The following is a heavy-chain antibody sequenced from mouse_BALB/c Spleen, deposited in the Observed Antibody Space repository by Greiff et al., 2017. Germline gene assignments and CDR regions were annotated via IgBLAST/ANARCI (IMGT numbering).Heavy chain of an antibody. CDR2: IYPGDGDT. CDR1: GYAFSSYW. Sequence: QVQLQQSGAELVRPGSSVKISCKASGYAFSSYWMNWVKQRPGQGLEWIGQIYPGDGDTNYNGKFKGKATLTADKSSSTAYMQLSSLTSEDSAVYYCARGDYGSSYPAYWGQGTLVTVSA. CDR3: ARGDYGSSYPAY. V-gene: IGHV1-80*01. D-gene: IGHD1-1*01. J-gene: IGHJ3*01.